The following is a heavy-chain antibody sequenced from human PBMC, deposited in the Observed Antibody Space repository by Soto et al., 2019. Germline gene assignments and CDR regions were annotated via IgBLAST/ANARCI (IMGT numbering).Heavy chain of an antibody. J-gene: IGHJ6*02. D-gene: IGHD6-6*01. CDR3: AKGPTSNYYYYGMDV. Sequence: PGGSLRLSCAASGFTFDDYTMHWVRQAPGKGLEWVSLISWDGGSTYYADSVKGRFTISRDNSENSLYLQMNSLRTEDTALYYCAKGPTSNYYYYGMDVWGQGTKVTVSS. V-gene: IGHV3-43*01. CDR2: ISWDGGST. CDR1: GFTFDDYT.